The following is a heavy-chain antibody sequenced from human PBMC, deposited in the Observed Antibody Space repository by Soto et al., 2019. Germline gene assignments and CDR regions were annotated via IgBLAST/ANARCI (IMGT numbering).Heavy chain of an antibody. V-gene: IGHV3-33*01. CDR3: TRDRDSRRGWDYFDH. CDR2: IWFDGSNK. J-gene: IGHJ4*02. CDR1: GFTFSGYG. Sequence: GGSLSLSCAVSGFTFSGYGMHWVRQAPGKGLEWVAVIWFDGSNKNYADSVKGRFTISRDDSKNTLYLQMNSLRAEDTAVYYCTRDRDSRRGWDYFDHWGQGTLVTVSS. D-gene: IGHD4-4*01.